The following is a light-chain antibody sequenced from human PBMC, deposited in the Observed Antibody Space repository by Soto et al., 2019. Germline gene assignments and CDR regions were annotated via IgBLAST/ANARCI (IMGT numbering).Light chain of an antibody. CDR1: QSVSSY. CDR2: GAS. Sequence: EILLTQSPATLSLSPGERPTLSCRASQSVSSYLAWYQQKPGQAPRLLIYGASSRATGIPDRFSGSGSGTDFTLTISSLEPEDSAVYYCQQYGISHITFGQGTRLEI. V-gene: IGKV3-20*01. J-gene: IGKJ5*01. CDR3: QQYGISHIT.